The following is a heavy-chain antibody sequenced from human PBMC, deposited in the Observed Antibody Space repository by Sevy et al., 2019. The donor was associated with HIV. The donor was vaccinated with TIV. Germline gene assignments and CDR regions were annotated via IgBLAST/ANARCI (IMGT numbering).Heavy chain of an antibody. V-gene: IGHV1-2*02. CDR3: ARAAQYCSGGRCYGPGDYYYGMDV. CDR2: INPNSGGT. Sequence: ASVKVSCKASGYTFTGYYMHWVRQAPGQGLEWMGWINPNSGGTNYAQKFQGRVTMTRDTSISTAYMELSRLRSDDTAVYYCARAAQYCSGGRCYGPGDYYYGMDVWGQGTTVTVSS. J-gene: IGHJ6*02. CDR1: GYTFTGYY. D-gene: IGHD2-15*01.